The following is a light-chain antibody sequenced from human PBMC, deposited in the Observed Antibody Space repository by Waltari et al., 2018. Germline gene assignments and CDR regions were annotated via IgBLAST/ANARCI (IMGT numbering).Light chain of an antibody. V-gene: IGLV2-14*03. CDR2: DAK. J-gene: IGLJ3*02. CDR3: SSYTADTTRV. CDR1: SSAVGRHKY. Sequence: QSPLTQPASVSGSPGQSITISCSGTSSAVGRHKYVSWFQQLPGKSPKLMIYDAKNRPSGVSTRFSGSKSGNTASLTISGLQAEDEADYYCSSYTADTTRVFGGGTKLTVL.